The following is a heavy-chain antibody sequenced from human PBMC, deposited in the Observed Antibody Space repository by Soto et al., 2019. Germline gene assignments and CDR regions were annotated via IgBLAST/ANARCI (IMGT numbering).Heavy chain of an antibody. J-gene: IGHJ3*02. CDR2: MNPNIGNT. CDR3: ARGINYYDSGDDAFDI. CDR1: GYTFTSYD. D-gene: IGHD3-10*01. V-gene: IGHV1-8*01. Sequence: QVQLVQSGAEVKKPGASVKVSCKASGYTFTSYDINWVRQATGQGLEWMGWMNPNIGNTGYAQKFQGRVTMTRNTSISTAYMELSSLRSEDTAVYYCARGINYYDSGDDAFDIWGQGTMVTVSS.